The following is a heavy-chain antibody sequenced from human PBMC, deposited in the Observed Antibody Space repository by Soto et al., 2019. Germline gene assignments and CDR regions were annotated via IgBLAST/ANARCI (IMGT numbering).Heavy chain of an antibody. J-gene: IGHJ4*02. V-gene: IGHV3-23*01. CDR1: GFTFSSYA. CDR3: AKEGGGGWYFDY. D-gene: IGHD6-19*01. Sequence: EVQLLESGGGLVQPGGSLRLSCAASGFTFSSYAMSWVRQAAGKGLEWVSAISGRGGSTYYADSVKGRFTISRDNSKNTLYLQMNSLRAEDTAVYYCAKEGGGGWYFDYWGQGTLVTVSS. CDR2: ISGRGGST.